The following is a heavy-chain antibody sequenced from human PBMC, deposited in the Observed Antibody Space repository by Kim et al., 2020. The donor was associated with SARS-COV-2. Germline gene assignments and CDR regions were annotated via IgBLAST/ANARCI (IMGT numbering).Heavy chain of an antibody. CDR3: ASRRWGLLPDDAFDI. Sequence: ASVKVSCKASGYTFTSYGISWVRQAPGQGLEWMGWISAYIGKTNYAQKLQGRVTMTTDTSTSTAYMELRSLRSDDTAVYYCASRRWGLLPDDAFDIWGQGTMVTVSS. CDR2: ISAYIGKT. V-gene: IGHV1-18*04. J-gene: IGHJ3*02. CDR1: GYTFTSYG. D-gene: IGHD1-26*01.